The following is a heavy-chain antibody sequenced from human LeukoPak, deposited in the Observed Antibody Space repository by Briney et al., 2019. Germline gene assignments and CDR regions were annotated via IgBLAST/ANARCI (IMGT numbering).Heavy chain of an antibody. CDR2: LYSGGST. V-gene: IGHV3-53*01. Sequence: GGSLRLSCAASGFTVSSDYMSWVRQAPGKGMELVSILYSGGSTYYADSVKGRFTISRDNSKNALYLQMNSRRAEDTAVYYCARNYYGSGSRAFDIWGQGTMVTVSS. D-gene: IGHD3-10*01. J-gene: IGHJ3*02. CDR1: GFTVSSDY. CDR3: ARNYYGSGSRAFDI.